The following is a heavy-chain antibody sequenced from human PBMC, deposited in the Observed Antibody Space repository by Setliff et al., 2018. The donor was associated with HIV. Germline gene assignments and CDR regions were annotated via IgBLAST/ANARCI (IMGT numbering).Heavy chain of an antibody. CDR3: AKVANLWDT. J-gene: IGHJ6*04. D-gene: IGHD3-16*01. CDR1: GFTFSYYA. CDR2: ISYDGSNK. Sequence: PGGSLRLSCAASGFTFSYYAMHWVRQAPGKGLEWVAVISYDGSNKYYAESVKGRFTISRDNSKNTLHLQMNSLRAEDTAVYYCAKVANLWDTWGKGTTVTVSS. V-gene: IGHV3-30*18.